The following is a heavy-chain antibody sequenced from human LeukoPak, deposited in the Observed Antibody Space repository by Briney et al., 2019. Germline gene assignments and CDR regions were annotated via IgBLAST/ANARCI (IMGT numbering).Heavy chain of an antibody. V-gene: IGHV3-30-3*01. Sequence: GRSLRLSCAASGFTFSSYAMHWVRQAPGKGLEWVAVISYDGSNKYYADSVKGRFTISRDNSKNTLYLQMNSLRAEDTAVYYCARDESGPYYDFWSGPPGEFDLWGRGTLVTVSS. D-gene: IGHD3-3*01. CDR1: GFTFSSYA. CDR2: ISYDGSNK. J-gene: IGHJ2*01. CDR3: ARDESGPYYDFWSGPPGEFDL.